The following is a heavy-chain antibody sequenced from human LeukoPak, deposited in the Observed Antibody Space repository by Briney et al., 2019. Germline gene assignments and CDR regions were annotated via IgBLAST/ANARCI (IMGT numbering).Heavy chain of an antibody. CDR3: ARARGYSYGRVYFDY. CDR1: GGSFSGYY. Sequence: ASETLSLTCAVYGGSFSGYYWSWIRQPPGKGLEWIGEINHSGSTNYNPSLKSRVTISVDTSKNQFSLKLSSVTAADTAVYYCARARGYSYGRVYFDYWGQGTLVTVSS. V-gene: IGHV4-34*01. D-gene: IGHD5-18*01. J-gene: IGHJ4*02. CDR2: INHSGST.